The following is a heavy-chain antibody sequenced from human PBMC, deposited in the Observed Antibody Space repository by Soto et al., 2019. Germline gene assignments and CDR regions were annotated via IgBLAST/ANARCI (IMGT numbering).Heavy chain of an antibody. J-gene: IGHJ5*02. D-gene: IGHD3-22*01. CDR2: IWYDGSNK. V-gene: IGHV3-33*01. Sequence: QVQLVESGGGVVQPGRSLRLSCAASGFTFSSYGMHWVRQAPGKGLEWVAVIWYDGSNKYYADSVKGRFTISRDNSKNPLYLQMNSLRAEDTAVYYCARDNYYDSSHWFDPWGQGTLVTVSS. CDR1: GFTFSSYG. CDR3: ARDNYYDSSHWFDP.